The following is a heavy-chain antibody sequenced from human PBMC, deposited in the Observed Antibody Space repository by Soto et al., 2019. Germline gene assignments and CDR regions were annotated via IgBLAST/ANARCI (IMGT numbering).Heavy chain of an antibody. CDR1: GGTFSSYT. V-gene: IGHV1-69*12. CDR3: ARGNHRWLQLWYFDL. CDR2: IIPIFGTA. Sequence: QVQLAQSGAEVKKPGSSVTVSCKASGGTFSSYTISWVRQAPGQGLEWMGGIIPIFGTANYAQKFQGRVTIPADESTSTAYMELSSLRSEDTAVYYCARGNHRWLQLWYFDLWGRGTLVTVSS. J-gene: IGHJ2*01. D-gene: IGHD5-12*01.